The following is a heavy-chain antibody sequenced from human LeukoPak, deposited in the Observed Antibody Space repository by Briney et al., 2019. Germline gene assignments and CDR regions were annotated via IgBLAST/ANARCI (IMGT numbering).Heavy chain of an antibody. Sequence: RGPLRLSCAASGFTFSGHWMSWVRQAPGKGLEWVANINQGGSDKYYVDSVKGRFTISRDNANNLLYLQMNSLRGEDTAVYYCTRDRSRAEDDWGQGTLVTVSS. J-gene: IGHJ4*02. CDR1: GFTFSGHW. CDR3: TRDRSRAEDD. D-gene: IGHD1-14*01. CDR2: INQGGSDK. V-gene: IGHV3-7*01.